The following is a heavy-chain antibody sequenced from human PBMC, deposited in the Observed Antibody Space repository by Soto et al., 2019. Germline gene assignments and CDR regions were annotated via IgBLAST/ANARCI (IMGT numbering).Heavy chain of an antibody. CDR2: ISHDGNNK. Sequence: QVQLVESGGGVVQPGRSLRLSCAASGFTFNRHPLHWVRQAPGKGLEWVAVISHDGNNKYYADSVKGRFTISRDNSINMLYLQMHGLRTEDTAIFYCARASGHIYATLHGPFDNWGQGALVTVSS. CDR3: ARASGHIYATLHGPFDN. V-gene: IGHV3-30-3*01. D-gene: IGHD2-8*01. CDR1: GFTFNRHP. J-gene: IGHJ4*02.